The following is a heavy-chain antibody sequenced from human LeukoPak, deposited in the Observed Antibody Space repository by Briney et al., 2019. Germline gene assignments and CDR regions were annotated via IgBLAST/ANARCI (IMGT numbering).Heavy chain of an antibody. Sequence: ASVKVSCKASGYTFTSYYMHWVRQAPGKGLEWMGGFDPEDGETIYAQKFQGRVTMTEDTSTDTAYMELSSLRSEDTAVYYCATDRSSSWYGYWGQGTLVTVSS. CDR3: ATDRSSSWYGY. CDR1: GYTFTSYY. D-gene: IGHD6-13*01. CDR2: FDPEDGET. J-gene: IGHJ4*02. V-gene: IGHV1-24*01.